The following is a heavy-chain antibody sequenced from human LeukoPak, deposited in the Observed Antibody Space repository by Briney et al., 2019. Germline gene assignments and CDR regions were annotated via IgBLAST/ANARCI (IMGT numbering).Heavy chain of an antibody. D-gene: IGHD4-11*01. J-gene: IGHJ5*02. CDR3: ARAPTYTSSIWFDP. Sequence: ASVKVSCKASGYTFTGYYMHWVRQAPGQGLEWMGWINPNSGGTNYAQKFQGRVTMTRDTSISTAYMELSRLRSDDTAVYYCARAPTYTSSIWFDPWGQGTLVTVSS. CDR2: INPNSGGT. CDR1: GYTFTGYY. V-gene: IGHV1-2*02.